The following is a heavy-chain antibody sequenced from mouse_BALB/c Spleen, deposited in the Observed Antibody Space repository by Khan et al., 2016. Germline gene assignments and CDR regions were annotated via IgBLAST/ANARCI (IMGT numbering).Heavy chain of an antibody. CDR3: TRGGYDGYFDY. Sequence: EVELVESGGGLVKPGGSLKLSCAASGFTFSDYYMYWVRQTPEKRLEWVATISDGGSYTSYPDSGKGRFIIFRDNANNNLYLQMSSLKSEDTAIYYCTRGGYDGYFDYWGQGTIITVSS. CDR2: ISDGGSYT. V-gene: IGHV5-4*02. J-gene: IGHJ2*01. D-gene: IGHD2-14*01. CDR1: GFTFSDYY.